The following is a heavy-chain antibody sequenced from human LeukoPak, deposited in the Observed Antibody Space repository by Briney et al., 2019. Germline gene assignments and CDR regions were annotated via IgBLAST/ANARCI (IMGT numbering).Heavy chain of an antibody. CDR1: GFTFTSSA. Sequence: TSVKVSCKASGFTFTSSAVQWVRQARGQRLEWIGWIVVGSGNTNYAQKFQERVTITRDMSTSTAYMELSSLRSEDTAVYYCAVILGYCSGGSCLATDYFDYWGQGTLVTASS. CDR3: AVILGYCSGGSCLATDYFDY. J-gene: IGHJ4*02. D-gene: IGHD2-15*01. V-gene: IGHV1-58*01. CDR2: IVVGSGNT.